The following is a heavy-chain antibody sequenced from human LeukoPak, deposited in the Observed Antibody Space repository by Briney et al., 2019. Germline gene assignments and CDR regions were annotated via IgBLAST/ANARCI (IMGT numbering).Heavy chain of an antibody. Sequence: GGSLRLSCAASGFIFSDYTMSWVRQAPGKGLEWVSAISTGGDDTNYADSVKGRFTISRDSSKNTLSLYINSLRAEDTAIYYCARSSRSWGVFDIWGQGTMVTVSS. V-gene: IGHV3-23*01. CDR2: ISTGGDDT. D-gene: IGHD7-27*01. J-gene: IGHJ3*02. CDR3: ARSSRSWGVFDI. CDR1: GFIFSDYT.